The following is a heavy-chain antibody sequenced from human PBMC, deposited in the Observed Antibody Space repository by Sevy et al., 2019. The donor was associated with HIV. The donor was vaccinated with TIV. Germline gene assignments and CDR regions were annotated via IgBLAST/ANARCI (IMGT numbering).Heavy chain of an antibody. CDR1: GFTFNNFA. J-gene: IGHJ3*02. Sequence: GGSLRLSCAASGFTFNNFAMHWVRLAPGKGPEWVAVVSSDGAITYYADSVKGRFTVSRDNSKNTVYLQMSSLRTADTALYYCAKAYSVSHYIPYDAFDIWGQGTMVTVSS. V-gene: IGHV3-30-3*01. CDR2: VSSDGAIT. CDR3: AKAYSVSHYIPYDAFDI. D-gene: IGHD1-26*01.